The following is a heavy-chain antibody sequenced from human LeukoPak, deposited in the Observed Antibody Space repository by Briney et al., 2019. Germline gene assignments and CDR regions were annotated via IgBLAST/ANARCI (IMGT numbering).Heavy chain of an antibody. J-gene: IGHJ6*04. D-gene: IGHD3-22*01. CDR3: ARYFYYDSSTYYAYMDV. CDR2: IYYSGST. Sequence: SETLSLTCTVSDGSMRSHYWSWIRQPPGKGLEWIGYIYYSGSTNYNPALKSRVTISVDTSTNQFSLKLNSVTAAGTAIYYCARYFYYDSSTYYAYMDVWGKGTTVTVSS. V-gene: IGHV4-59*11. CDR1: DGSMRSHY.